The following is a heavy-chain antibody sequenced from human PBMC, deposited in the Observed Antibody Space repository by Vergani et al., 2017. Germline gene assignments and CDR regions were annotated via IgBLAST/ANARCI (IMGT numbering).Heavy chain of an antibody. V-gene: IGHV1-69-2*01. J-gene: IGHJ4*02. D-gene: IGHD5-24*01. CDR1: GYTFPDYY. CDR2: VDPEDGET. Sequence: EVQLGQSGAEVKKPGATVKISCTVSGYTFPDYYMHWVQQAPGKGLVWMGLVDPEDGETIYAEKFQGRVTITADTSTDTAYMERSSLRSEDTAVYYCATRPPVEMYNNAPSIAGYWGQGTLVTVSS. CDR3: ATRPPVEMYNNAPSIAGY.